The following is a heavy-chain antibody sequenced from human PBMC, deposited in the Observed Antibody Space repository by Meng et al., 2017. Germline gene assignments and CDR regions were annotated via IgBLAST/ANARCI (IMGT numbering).Heavy chain of an antibody. V-gene: IGHV4-4*07. J-gene: IGHJ3*02. CDR1: GGSISSYY. Sequence: SETLSLTCTVSGGSISSYYWSWIRQPAGKGLEWIGRIYTSGSTNYNPSLKSRVTMSVDTSKNQFSLKLSSVTAADTAVYYCAREVHYDSSGYYVARAFDIWGQGTMVTVSS. D-gene: IGHD3-22*01. CDR3: AREVHYDSSGYYVARAFDI. CDR2: IYTSGST.